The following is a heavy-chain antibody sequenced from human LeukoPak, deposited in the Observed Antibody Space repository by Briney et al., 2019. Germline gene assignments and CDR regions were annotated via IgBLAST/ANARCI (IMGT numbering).Heavy chain of an antibody. CDR2: ISYDGSNK. D-gene: IGHD1-26*01. Sequence: GRSLRLSCAASGFTFSSYAMHWVRQVPGKGLEWVAVISYDGSNKYYADSVKGRFTISRDNSKNTLYLQMNSLRAEDTAVYYCARGIVGATDLFDYWGQGTLVTVSS. CDR1: GFTFSSYA. J-gene: IGHJ4*02. CDR3: ARGIVGATDLFDY. V-gene: IGHV3-30-3*01.